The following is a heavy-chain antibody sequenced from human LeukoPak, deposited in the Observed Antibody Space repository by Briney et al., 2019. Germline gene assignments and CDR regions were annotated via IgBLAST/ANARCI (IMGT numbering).Heavy chain of an antibody. CDR2: INWNGGST. Sequence: GGSRRLSCEASGFTFSSYGMHWVRQAPGKGLGWVSGINWNGGSTGYADSVKGRFTISRDNAKNSLYLQMNSLRAEDTALYYCARRDIVVVPAAIIGAFDIWGQGTMVTVSS. V-gene: IGHV3-20*04. CDR1: GFTFSSYG. D-gene: IGHD2-2*02. CDR3: ARRDIVVVPAAIIGAFDI. J-gene: IGHJ3*02.